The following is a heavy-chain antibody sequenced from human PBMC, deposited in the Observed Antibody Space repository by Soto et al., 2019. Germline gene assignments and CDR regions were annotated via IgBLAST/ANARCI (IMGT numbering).Heavy chain of an antibody. CDR2: ITSSSSYI. CDR1: GFTFSLYS. Sequence: GGSLRLSCAASGFTFSLYSMIWVRQAPGKGLEWVASITSSSSYIYYEDSLKGRFTISRDNAKNSLFLQLDSLRAEDTAVYFCVGARSNDSRPDYWGQGTLVTV. CDR3: VGARSNDSRPDY. D-gene: IGHD3-22*01. V-gene: IGHV3-21*01. J-gene: IGHJ4*02.